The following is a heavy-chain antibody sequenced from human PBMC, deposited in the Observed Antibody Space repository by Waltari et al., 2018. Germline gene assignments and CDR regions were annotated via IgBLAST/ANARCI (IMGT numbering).Heavy chain of an antibody. D-gene: IGHD1-26*01. CDR3: ARDGRSGGSYREHYYGMDV. CDR2: IYYSGST. V-gene: IGHV4-59*11. CDR1: GGSISSHY. J-gene: IGHJ6*02. Sequence: QVQLQESGPGLVKPSETLSLTCTVSGGSISSHYWSWIRQPPGKGLEWIGYIYYSGSTNYNPSLKSRVTISVDTSKNQFSLKLSSVTAADTAVYYCARDGRSGGSYREHYYGMDVWGQGTTVTVSS.